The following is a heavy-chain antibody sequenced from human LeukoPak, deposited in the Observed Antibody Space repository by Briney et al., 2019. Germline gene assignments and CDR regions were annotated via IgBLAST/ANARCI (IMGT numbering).Heavy chain of an antibody. V-gene: IGHV4-59*08. CDR2: IYYSGST. CDR3: ARRAKYSSGAYFDY. J-gene: IGHJ4*02. CDR1: GGSISSYY. D-gene: IGHD6-19*01. Sequence: SETLSLTCTVSGGSISSYYWSWIRQPPGKGLEWIGYIYYSGSTNYNPSLKSRVTISVDTSKNQFSLKLSSVTAADTAVYYCARRAKYSSGAYFDYWGQGTLVTVSS.